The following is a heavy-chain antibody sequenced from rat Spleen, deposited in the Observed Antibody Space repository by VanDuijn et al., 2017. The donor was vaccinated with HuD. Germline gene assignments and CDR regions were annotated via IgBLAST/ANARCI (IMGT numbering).Heavy chain of an antibody. CDR3: ARHGYGGYSGPFAY. V-gene: IGHV5-7*01. CDR2: ISYDGSNT. J-gene: IGHJ3*01. Sequence: EVQLVESGGGLVQPGRSLKLSCAASGFTFSDYNMAWVRQAPKKGLEWVATISYDGSNTYYRDPVKGRFTISRDNAKSTLYLQMDSLRSEDTATYYCARHGYGGYSGPFAYWGQGTLVTVSS. CDR1: GFTFSDYN. D-gene: IGHD1-11*01.